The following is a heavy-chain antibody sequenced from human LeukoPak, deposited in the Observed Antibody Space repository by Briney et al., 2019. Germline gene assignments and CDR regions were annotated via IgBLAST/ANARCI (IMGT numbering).Heavy chain of an antibody. V-gene: IGHV4-4*07. CDR3: ARDTVVAAADMYYFDY. CDR2: IYTSGST. J-gene: IGHJ4*02. Sequence: SETLSLTCTVSGGSISSYYWSWIRQPAGKGLEWIGRIYTSGSTNYNPSLKSRVTMSVDTSKNQFSPKLSSVTAADTAVYYCARDTVVAAADMYYFDYWGQGTLVTVSS. CDR1: GGSISSYY. D-gene: IGHD6-13*01.